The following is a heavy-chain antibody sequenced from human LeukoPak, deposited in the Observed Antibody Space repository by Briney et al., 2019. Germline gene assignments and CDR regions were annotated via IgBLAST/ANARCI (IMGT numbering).Heavy chain of an antibody. V-gene: IGHV3-7*01. J-gene: IGHJ4*02. CDR2: INKDGSVQ. CDR3: AGIGDFDY. D-gene: IGHD1-26*01. CDR1: GFTFSSYW. Sequence: QPGGSLRLSCAASGFTFSSYWITWVRQAPGKGLEWVANINKDGSVQNYVDSVKGRFTISRGNAKNSVYLQMNSLRAEDTAVYHCAGIGDFDYWGQGTLVTVSS.